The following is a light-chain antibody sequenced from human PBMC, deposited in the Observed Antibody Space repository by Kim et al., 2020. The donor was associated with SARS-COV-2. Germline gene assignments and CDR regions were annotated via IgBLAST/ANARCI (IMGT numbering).Light chain of an antibody. J-gene: IGLJ2*01. CDR3: LLYNGGTQLAV. CDR1: TGAVTTNDY. CDR2: NTN. Sequence: GTVTLTCTYSTGAVTTNDYPNWFQQKPGHPPRPLIYNTNKKHSWTPARFFGFLLGGKAALTLSDVQPEDEADYSCLLYNGGTQLAVFGGGTQLTVL. V-gene: IGLV7-43*01.